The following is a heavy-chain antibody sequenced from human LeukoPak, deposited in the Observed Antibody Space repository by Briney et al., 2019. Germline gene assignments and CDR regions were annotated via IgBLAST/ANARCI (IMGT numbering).Heavy chain of an antibody. J-gene: IGHJ3*01. CDR2: TYYRSKWHY. Sequence: SQTXSLXXXXXXXSVSSTDAGWNWIRLSPSRGLEWLGRTYYRSKWHYEYAVSLISRITINPDTAKNQFSLQLNSVTPEDTAVYYCARDVAFDVWGQGTLVTVSS. CDR1: XXSVSSTDAG. V-gene: IGHV6-1*01. CDR3: ARDVAFDV.